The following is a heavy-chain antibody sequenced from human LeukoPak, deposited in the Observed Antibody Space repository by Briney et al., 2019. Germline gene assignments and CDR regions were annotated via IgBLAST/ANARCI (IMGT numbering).Heavy chain of an antibody. CDR2: ISGSGGST. D-gene: IGHD1-20*01. CDR3: AVCRNWPTFDC. V-gene: IGHV3-23*01. CDR1: GFTFSSYA. J-gene: IGHJ4*02. Sequence: PGGSLRLSCAASGFTFSSYAMSWVRQAPGKGLEWVSAISGSGGSTYYADSVKGRFTISIDKSKNTLYLQTNSLRAEDTAVYYCAVCRNWPTFDCWGQGTLVTVSS.